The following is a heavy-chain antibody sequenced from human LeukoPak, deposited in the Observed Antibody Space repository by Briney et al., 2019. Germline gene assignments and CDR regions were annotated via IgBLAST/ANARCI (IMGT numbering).Heavy chain of an antibody. D-gene: IGHD1-26*01. Sequence: GGSLRLFCAASGFTFSRYGMHGVRQAPGKGLEGVAFIRYDGSNKYYADSVKGRFTISRDNSKNTLYLQMNSLRAEDTAVYYCAKDSGSYDFDYWGQGTLVTVSS. V-gene: IGHV3-30*02. CDR1: GFTFSRYG. CDR2: IRYDGSNK. CDR3: AKDSGSYDFDY. J-gene: IGHJ4*02.